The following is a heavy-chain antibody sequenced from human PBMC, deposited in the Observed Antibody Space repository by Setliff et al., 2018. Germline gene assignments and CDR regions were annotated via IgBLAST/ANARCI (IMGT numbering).Heavy chain of an antibody. J-gene: IGHJ3*02. V-gene: IGHV4-59*12. CDR2: IYYSGST. Sequence: SETLSLTCTVSGGSISSYYWSWIRQPPGKGLEWIRYIYYSGSTNYNPSLKSRVTISVDTSKNQFSLKLSSVTAADTAVYYCARDPLTTNRRRAFDIWGQGTMGTVSS. CDR1: GGSISSYY. D-gene: IGHD4-17*01. CDR3: ARDPLTTNRRRAFDI.